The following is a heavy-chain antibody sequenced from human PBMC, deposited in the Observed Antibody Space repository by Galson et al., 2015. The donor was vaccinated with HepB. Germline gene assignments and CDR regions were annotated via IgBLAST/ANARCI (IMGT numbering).Heavy chain of an antibody. CDR1: GFTFSSYS. CDR2: ISSSSSYI. Sequence: SLRLSCAAAGFTFSSYSMNWVRQAPGKGLEWVSSISSSSSYIYYADSVKGRFTISRDNAKNSLYLQMNSLRAEDTAVYYCATQSGYFDWPGGDYWGQGTLVTVSS. D-gene: IGHD3-9*01. CDR3: ATQSGYFDWPGGDY. V-gene: IGHV3-21*01. J-gene: IGHJ4*02.